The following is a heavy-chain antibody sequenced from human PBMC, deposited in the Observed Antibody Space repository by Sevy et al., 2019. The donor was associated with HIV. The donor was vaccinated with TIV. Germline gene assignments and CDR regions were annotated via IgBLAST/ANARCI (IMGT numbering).Heavy chain of an antibody. V-gene: IGHV5-51*01. Sequence: GESLKISCKVSGYTFSTFWIAWVRQMPGKGLEYMGVIYPGDSDTRYSPSFQGHVTMSVDKSITIAYLQWSSLKASDTAMYYCARVSHDILTGCFEYWGQGTLVTLSS. J-gene: IGHJ4*02. D-gene: IGHD3-9*01. CDR3: ARVSHDILTGCFEY. CDR2: IYPGDSDT. CDR1: GYTFSTFW.